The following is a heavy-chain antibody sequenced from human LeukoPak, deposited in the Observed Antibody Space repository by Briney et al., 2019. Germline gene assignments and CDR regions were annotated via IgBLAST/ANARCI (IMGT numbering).Heavy chain of an antibody. CDR2: ISGYNGNT. V-gene: IGHV1-18*01. Sequence: GASVKVSCKASGYIFSTYGISWVRQAPGQGLEWMGCISGYNGNTNYAQKLQGRVTLTTDTSTSTAYMELRSLRSDDTAVYYCARGARMYYYDSSGYNDYWGQGTLVTVSS. J-gene: IGHJ4*02. CDR3: ARGARMYYYDSSGYNDY. CDR1: GYIFSTYG. D-gene: IGHD3-22*01.